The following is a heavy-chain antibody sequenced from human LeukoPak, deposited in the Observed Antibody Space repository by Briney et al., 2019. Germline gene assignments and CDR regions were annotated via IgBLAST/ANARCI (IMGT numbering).Heavy chain of an antibody. CDR3: ARGGWFGELLFDY. D-gene: IGHD3-10*01. CDR2: INWNGGST. J-gene: IGHJ4*02. CDR1: GFTFDVYG. V-gene: IGHV3-20*04. Sequence: RPGGSLTLFCAASGFTFDVYGMSWARQAPGKGLEWVSGINWNGGSTGYADSVQGRFTISRDNAKNSLYLQMNSLRAEDTALYYYARGGWFGELLFDYWGQGTLVTVSS.